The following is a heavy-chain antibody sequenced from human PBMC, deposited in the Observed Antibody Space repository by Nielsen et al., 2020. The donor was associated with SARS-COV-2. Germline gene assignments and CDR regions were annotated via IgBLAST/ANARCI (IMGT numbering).Heavy chain of an antibody. CDR2: INPTSGST. D-gene: IGHD5-18*01. CDR3: ASKGDTAMADYYYYGMDV. Sequence: GSVKVPGKASGYSFNSYYTHWARQAPGEGLEWMGTINPTSGSTRYARKFQGRVTMTRNTSISTAYMELSSLRSEDTAVYYCASKGDTAMADYYYYGMDVWGQGTTVTV. J-gene: IGHJ6*02. CDR1: GYSFNSYY. V-gene: IGHV1-46*02.